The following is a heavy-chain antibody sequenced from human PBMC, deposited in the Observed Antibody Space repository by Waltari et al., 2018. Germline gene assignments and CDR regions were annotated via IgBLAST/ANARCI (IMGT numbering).Heavy chain of an antibody. J-gene: IGHJ4*02. CDR3: ARDLVVVAATVDY. Sequence: QVQLVESGGGVVQPGRSLRLSCAASGFNFSSYAMHWVRQAPGKGLEWVAVISYDGSNKYYADSVKGRFTISRDNSKNTLYLQMNSLRAEDTAVYYCARDLVVVAATVDYWGQGTLVTVSS. D-gene: IGHD2-15*01. CDR1: GFNFSSYA. V-gene: IGHV3-30-3*01. CDR2: ISYDGSNK.